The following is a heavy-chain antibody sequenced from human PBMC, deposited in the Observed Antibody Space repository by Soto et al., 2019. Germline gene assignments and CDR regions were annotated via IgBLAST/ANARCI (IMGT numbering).Heavy chain of an antibody. D-gene: IGHD5-12*01. Sequence: EVQLVESGGGLVQPGESLRLSCAASGFTFSSYWMHWIRQAPGKWLVWVSRVSSDGSSTVYANSVKGRLTISRDNAKNTLYLQMNSLSDEDTAVYYCARGLPNFSSFDSWGQGTLVTVSS. J-gene: IGHJ4*02. CDR3: ARGLPNFSSFDS. CDR2: VSSDGSST. CDR1: GFTFSSYW. V-gene: IGHV3-74*01.